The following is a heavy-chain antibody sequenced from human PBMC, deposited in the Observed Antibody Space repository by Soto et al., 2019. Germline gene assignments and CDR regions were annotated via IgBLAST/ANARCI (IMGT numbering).Heavy chain of an antibody. V-gene: IGHV1-69*01. CDR3: ASVGPAHYYDSSGYYSPLDY. Sequence: QVQLVQSGAEVKKPGSSVKVSCKASGDTFSSYAINWVRQAPGQGLEWMGGIIPMFGTANYAQKFKGRVTITAGESTSTVYMELSSLRSEDTDVYYCASVGPAHYYDSSGYYSPLDYWGQGTLVTVSS. J-gene: IGHJ4*02. D-gene: IGHD3-22*01. CDR1: GDTFSSYA. CDR2: IIPMFGTA.